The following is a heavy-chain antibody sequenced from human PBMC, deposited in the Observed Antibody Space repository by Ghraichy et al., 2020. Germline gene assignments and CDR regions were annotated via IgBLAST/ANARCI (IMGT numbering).Heavy chain of an antibody. V-gene: IGHV3-21*01. CDR1: GFTFSSYT. CDR3: ARARITMVQGGLGYYFEY. D-gene: IGHD3-10*01. CDR2: ISSSSSHI. J-gene: IGHJ4*02. Sequence: GGSLRLSCAASGFTFSSYTMNWVRQAPGKGLEWVSSISSSSSHIYYADSVKGRFTISRDNAKNSLYLQMNSLRVEDTAIYYCARARITMVQGGLGYYFEYWGQGTLVTVSS.